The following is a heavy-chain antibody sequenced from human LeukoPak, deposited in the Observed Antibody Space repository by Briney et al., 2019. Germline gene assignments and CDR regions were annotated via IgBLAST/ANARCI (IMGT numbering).Heavy chain of an antibody. CDR1: GFTFSSYA. CDR2: ISGSGGST. CDR3: ARDQYYYDSSSYYYSRYGMDV. D-gene: IGHD3-22*01. Sequence: GGSLRLSCAASGFTFSSYAMSWVRQAPGKGLEWVSAISGSGGSTYYADSVKGRFTISRDNSKNTLYLQMNSLRAEDTAVYYCARDQYYYDSSSYYYSRYGMDVWGQGTTVTVSS. V-gene: IGHV3-23*01. J-gene: IGHJ6*02.